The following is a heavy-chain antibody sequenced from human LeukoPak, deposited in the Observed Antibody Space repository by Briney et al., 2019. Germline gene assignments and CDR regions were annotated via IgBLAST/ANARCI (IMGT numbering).Heavy chain of an antibody. CDR3: PRFTTTVVTQGSGFDY. V-gene: IGHV4-31*03. Sequence: PAETLSVTCTVSGGSISRGGECCGWIPQHPGNGLAGSGYIYYSGSTYYNPSLKSRVTISVDLSKNQFSLKLSSVTAADTAVYYCPRFTTTVVTQGSGFDYWGQGPLVTVSS. CDR2: IYYSGST. CDR1: GGSISRGGEC. J-gene: IGHJ4*02. D-gene: IGHD4-23*01.